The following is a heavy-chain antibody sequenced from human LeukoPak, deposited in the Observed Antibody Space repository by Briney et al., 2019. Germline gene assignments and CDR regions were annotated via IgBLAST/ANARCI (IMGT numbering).Heavy chain of an antibody. CDR2: ISGSGGST. J-gene: IGHJ4*02. CDR1: GFTFSSYA. Sequence: GGSLRLSCAASGFTFSSYAMSWVRQAPGKGLEWVSAISGSGGSTYYADSVKGRFTISRDNSKNTLYLQMNSPRAEDTAVYYCAKRRLTIFGVVAKYYFDYWGQGTLVTVSS. D-gene: IGHD3-3*01. CDR3: AKRRLTIFGVVAKYYFDY. V-gene: IGHV3-23*01.